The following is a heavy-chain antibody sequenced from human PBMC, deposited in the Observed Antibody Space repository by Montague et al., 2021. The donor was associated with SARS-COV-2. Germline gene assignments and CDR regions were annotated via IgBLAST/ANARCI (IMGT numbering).Heavy chain of an antibody. CDR2: IDWDDDK. V-gene: IGHV2-70*11. CDR3: ARTYYDILTGRDYGMDV. J-gene: IGHJ6*02. Sequence: PALVKPTQTLTLTCTFSGFSLSTSGMCVSWIRQPPGKALEWHARIDWDDDKYYSTSLKTRLTISKDTSKNQVVLTMTNMDPVDTATYYCARTYYDILTGRDYGMDVWGQGTTVTVSS. CDR1: GFSLSTSGMC. D-gene: IGHD3-9*01.